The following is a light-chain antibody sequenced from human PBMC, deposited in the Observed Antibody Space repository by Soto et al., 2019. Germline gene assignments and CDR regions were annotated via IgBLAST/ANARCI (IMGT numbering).Light chain of an antibody. CDR2: GAS. CDR3: QQYDNSFT. Sequence: ETVLTQSPGTLSLSPGERATVSCRASQSVSSSYLAWYQHKPGQAPRLLISGASNRAAGIPDRFSGSGSGTDFTLTISRLEPEDFAVYYCQQYDNSFTFGGGTKVDI. V-gene: IGKV3-20*01. CDR1: QSVSSSY. J-gene: IGKJ4*01.